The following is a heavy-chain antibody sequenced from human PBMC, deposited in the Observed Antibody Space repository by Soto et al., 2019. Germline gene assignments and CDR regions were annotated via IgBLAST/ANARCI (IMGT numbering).Heavy chain of an antibody. V-gene: IGHV4-61*01. CDR2: IYYSGST. CDR3: ARGIVDTAMVPPDY. J-gene: IGHJ4*02. CDR1: GGSVSSGSYY. D-gene: IGHD5-18*01. Sequence: QVQLQESGPGLVKPSETLSLTCTVSGGSVSSGSYYWSWIRQPPGKGLEWIGHIYYSGSTNYNPPLKSRVTISVDTSKNQFSLKLSSVTAADTAVYYCARGIVDTAMVPPDYWGQGTLVTVSS.